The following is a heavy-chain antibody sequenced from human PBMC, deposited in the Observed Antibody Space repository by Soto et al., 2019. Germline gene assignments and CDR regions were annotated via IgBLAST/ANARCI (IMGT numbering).Heavy chain of an antibody. V-gene: IGHV3-74*01. CDR2: INSGASTT. CDR3: ARGPTGWFGYDY. J-gene: IGHJ4*02. Sequence: EVQLVESGGGLVQPGGSLRLSCAASGFTFSSSWMHWVRQAPGKGLEWVSRINSGASTTNYADSVKGRFTISRDNARNTLYLQMDSLTADDTAVYYCARGPTGWFGYDYWGQGTLVTVSS. D-gene: IGHD3-10*01. CDR1: GFTFSSSW.